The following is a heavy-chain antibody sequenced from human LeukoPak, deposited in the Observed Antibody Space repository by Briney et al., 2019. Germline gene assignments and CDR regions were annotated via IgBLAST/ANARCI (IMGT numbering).Heavy chain of an antibody. CDR2: IYYSGST. CDR1: GGSISSYY. D-gene: IGHD6-6*01. Sequence: PSETLSLTCTGSGGSISSYYWSWLRQPPGKGLEWIGYIYYSGSTNYNPSLKSRVTISVDTSKNQFSLKLSSVTAADTAVYYCARGGSSSSPYYFDYWGQGTLVTVSS. CDR3: ARGGSSSSPYYFDY. V-gene: IGHV4-59*01. J-gene: IGHJ4*02.